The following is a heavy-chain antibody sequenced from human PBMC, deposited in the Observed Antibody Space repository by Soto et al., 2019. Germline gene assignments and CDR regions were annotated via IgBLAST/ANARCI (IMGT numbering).Heavy chain of an antibody. J-gene: IGHJ5*02. D-gene: IGHD6-13*01. V-gene: IGHV1-46*01. Sequence: ASVKVSCKASGYSFTNFHIHWVRQAPGQGLEWMGMIDPSGGITRDAQRLQGRITMTRDASTSTVYMELRSLTSEDTAVYYCARGKRVPDKIAAAGSGWFDPWGQGTLVTVS. CDR2: IDPSGGIT. CDR1: GYSFTNFH. CDR3: ARGKRVPDKIAAAGSGWFDP.